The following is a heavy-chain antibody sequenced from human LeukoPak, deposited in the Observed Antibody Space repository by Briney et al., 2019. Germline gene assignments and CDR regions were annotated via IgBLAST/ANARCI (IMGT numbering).Heavy chain of an antibody. V-gene: IGHV3-74*01. CDR3: VRDMGYYDKV. J-gene: IGHJ4*02. D-gene: IGHD3-22*01. Sequence: GGSLRLSCATSGFTFSTSWMHWVRHAPGEGLVWVSRINTDGNTRDYADSVKGRFTISRDNAKNTLYLQMNSLRAEDTAVYYCVRDMGYYDKVWGQGTLVTVSS. CDR2: INTDGNTR. CDR1: GFTFSTSW.